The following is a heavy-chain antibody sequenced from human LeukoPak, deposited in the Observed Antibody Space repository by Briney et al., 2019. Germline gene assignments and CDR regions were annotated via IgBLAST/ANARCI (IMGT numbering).Heavy chain of an antibody. Sequence: KPRGSLRLSCAASGFTFSSYSMNWVRQAPGKGLEWVANVKPDGSDKYYVDSLKGRFTISRDNAKNSLYLQMNSLRAEDTAVYYCAVVVIALDYWGQGTLVTVSS. CDR1: GFTFSSYS. CDR3: AVVVIALDY. V-gene: IGHV3-7*03. CDR2: VKPDGSDK. J-gene: IGHJ4*02. D-gene: IGHD2-21*01.